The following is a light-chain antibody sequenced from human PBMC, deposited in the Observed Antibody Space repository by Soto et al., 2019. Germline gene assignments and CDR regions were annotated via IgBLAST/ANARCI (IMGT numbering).Light chain of an antibody. Sequence: EIVLTQSPGTLSLSPGERATLSCRASQSVDSSFLAWYQQKPGQAPRLLIYGASSRATGIPDRFSGSGSGTDFTLTISRLEPEDFAVYYYQHYGSSPQTFGQGTKVEIK. CDR2: GAS. J-gene: IGKJ1*01. CDR3: QHYGSSPQT. CDR1: QSVDSSF. V-gene: IGKV3-20*01.